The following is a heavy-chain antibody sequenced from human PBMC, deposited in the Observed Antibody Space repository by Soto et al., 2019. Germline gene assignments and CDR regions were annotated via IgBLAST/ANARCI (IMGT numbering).Heavy chain of an antibody. D-gene: IGHD3-10*01. CDR3: AREWYYGSGSRYLDY. V-gene: IGHV3-33*01. CDR2: IWYDGSNK. J-gene: IGHJ4*02. CDR1: GFTFSSYG. Sequence: QVQLVESGGGVVQPGRSLRLSCAASGFTFSSYGMHWVRQAPGKGLEWVAVIWYDGSNKYYADSVKGRFTISRDNSKNTLYLQMNSLRAEDTAVYYCAREWYYGSGSRYLDYWGQGTLVTVSS.